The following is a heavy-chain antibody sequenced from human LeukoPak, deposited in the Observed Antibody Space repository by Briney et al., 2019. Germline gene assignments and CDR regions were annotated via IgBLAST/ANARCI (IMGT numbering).Heavy chain of an antibody. V-gene: IGHV3-23*01. CDR3: AKSPRDGYNLFDY. Sequence: GGSLRLSCAASGLTFINYAMTWVRQAPGKGLEWVSSINSGSAGSTSYADPVRGRSTISRDNSKNTLYLQMNSLRAEDTAVYYCAKSPRDGYNLFDYWGQGTLVTVSS. CDR2: INSGSAGST. CDR1: GLTFINYA. D-gene: IGHD5-24*01. J-gene: IGHJ4*02.